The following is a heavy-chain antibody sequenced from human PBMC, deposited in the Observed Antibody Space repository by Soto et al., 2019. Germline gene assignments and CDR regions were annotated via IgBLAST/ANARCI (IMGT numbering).Heavy chain of an antibody. CDR2: ISSSATYT. V-gene: IGHV3-11*05. CDR3: AKDLSVVFDY. Sequence: GGSLRLSCAASGFSFSDHYMTWIRQAPGKGLEWISYISSSATYTNHADSVKGRFTISRDNAKNTLYLQLNSLRAEDTAVYYCAKDLSVVFDYWGQGTLVTVSS. J-gene: IGHJ4*02. D-gene: IGHD2-15*01. CDR1: GFSFSDHY.